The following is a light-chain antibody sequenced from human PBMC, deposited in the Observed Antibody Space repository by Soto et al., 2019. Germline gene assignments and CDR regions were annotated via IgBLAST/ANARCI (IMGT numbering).Light chain of an antibody. Sequence: EIVLTQSPGTLSWSPGERATLSCRASQSVSSSYLACYQQKPGQAPRLLIYGASSRATGIPDRFSGSGSGTDLTLTNSRLEPEDFAVYYCQQYGSSPTFGQGTKVEIK. CDR2: GAS. CDR3: QQYGSSPT. J-gene: IGKJ1*01. CDR1: QSVSSSY. V-gene: IGKV3-20*01.